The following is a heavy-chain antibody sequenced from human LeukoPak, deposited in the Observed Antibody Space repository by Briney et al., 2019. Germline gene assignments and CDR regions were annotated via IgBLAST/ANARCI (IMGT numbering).Heavy chain of an antibody. D-gene: IGHD1-20*01. CDR2: INPNSGGT. J-gene: IGHJ4*02. V-gene: IGHV1-2*02. CDR1: GYTFTGYY. CDR3: ARLSITGTPSPLDFDY. Sequence: ASVKVSCKASGYTFTGYYMHWVRQAPGQGLEWMGWINPNSGGTNYAQKFQGRVTMTRDTSISTAYMELSRLRSDDTAVYYCARLSITGTPSPLDFDYWGQGTLVTVSS.